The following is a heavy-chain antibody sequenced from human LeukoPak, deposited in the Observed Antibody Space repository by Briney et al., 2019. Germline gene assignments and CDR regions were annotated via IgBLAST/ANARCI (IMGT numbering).Heavy chain of an antibody. D-gene: IGHD2-21*02. CDR3: GRGNFPHCSGDCFDS. CDR2: IWFDGSDT. CDR1: GFTFNNYG. V-gene: IGHV3-33*01. J-gene: IGHJ4*02. Sequence: GGSLRLSCAASGFTFNNYGMHWVRHAPGKGLEWVAVIWFDGSDTRYADSVKGRFTISRDDSKNTVHLQMNSLRVEDTAVYYCGRGNFPHCSGDCFDSWGQGTLVTVSS.